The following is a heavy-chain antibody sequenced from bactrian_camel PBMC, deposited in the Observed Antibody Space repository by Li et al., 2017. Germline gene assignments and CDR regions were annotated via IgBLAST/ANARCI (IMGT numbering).Heavy chain of an antibody. CDR1: GNTARTYS. V-gene: IGHV3S55*01. Sequence: HVQLVESGGGSVQAGGSLKLACKASGNTARTYSLGWFRQLPGRAREGVASIDTDGTATYADFVACRFTISQDNADDTLYLQMNSLKPEDTAVYYCAAAPFDVCILNLGRFQRVNYKQWGQGTRVTVS. D-gene: IGHD1*01. J-gene: IGHJ4*01. CDR3: AAAPFDVCILNLGRFQRVNYKQ. CDR2: IDTDGTA.